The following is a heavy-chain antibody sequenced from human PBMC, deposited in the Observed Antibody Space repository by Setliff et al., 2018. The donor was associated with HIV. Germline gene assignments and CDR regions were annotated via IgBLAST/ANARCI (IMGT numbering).Heavy chain of an antibody. Sequence: SVKVSCKASGGTFTNSAIGWVRQAPGQGLEWMGAIVPVLGIANSAQKFQGRVTITTDESTNTAYMELSSLRSEDTAVYYCARIPTGGAFDIWGQGTVVTVSS. CDR2: IVPVLGIA. V-gene: IGHV1-69*10. CDR1: GGTFTNSA. J-gene: IGHJ3*02. CDR3: ARIPTGGAFDI. D-gene: IGHD7-27*01.